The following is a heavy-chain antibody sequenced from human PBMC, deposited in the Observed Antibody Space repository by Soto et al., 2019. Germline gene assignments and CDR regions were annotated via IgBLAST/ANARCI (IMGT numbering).Heavy chain of an antibody. CDR1: GFTFSSYD. J-gene: IGHJ6*02. CDR3: ARGHRGGYYYDSSGYGYYGVDV. V-gene: IGHV3-13*05. Sequence: GGSLRLSCAASGFTFSSYDMHWVRQATGKGLEWVSAIGTAGDPYYPGSVKGRFTISRENAKNSLYLQMNSLRAGDTAVYYCARGHRGGYYYDSSGYGYYGVDVWGQGTTVTVSS. CDR2: IGTAGDP. D-gene: IGHD3-22*01.